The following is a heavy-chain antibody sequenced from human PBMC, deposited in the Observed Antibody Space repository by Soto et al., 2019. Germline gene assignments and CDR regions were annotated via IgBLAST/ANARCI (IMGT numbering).Heavy chain of an antibody. V-gene: IGHV3-33*01. J-gene: IGHJ4*02. CDR1: GFTFSSYG. Sequence: QVHLVESGGGVVQPGRSLRLSCVASGFTFSSYGMHWVRQAPGKGLEGVAVIWYDGYNKNYADSVKGRFTISRDNSKNTLYLQMNRLRVEDTAVYYCAREKDSTMGPGFDQWGQGTLVTVSS. CDR2: IWYDGYNK. CDR3: AREKDSTMGPGFDQ. D-gene: IGHD5-18*01.